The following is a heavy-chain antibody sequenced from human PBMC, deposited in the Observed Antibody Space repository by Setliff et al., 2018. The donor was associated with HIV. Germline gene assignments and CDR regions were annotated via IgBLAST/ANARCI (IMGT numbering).Heavy chain of an antibody. D-gene: IGHD2-21*01. V-gene: IGHV4-59*11. Sequence: LSLTCTVSGGSISSQYWSWIRQTPGKGLESIGYVYNSGGTNYNPSLKSRVTISVDTSKNQFSLRLSSVTAADTAGYYCATDPRRLSYWGQGTLVTVSS. J-gene: IGHJ4*02. CDR1: GGSISSQY. CDR3: ATDPRRLSY. CDR2: VYNSGGT.